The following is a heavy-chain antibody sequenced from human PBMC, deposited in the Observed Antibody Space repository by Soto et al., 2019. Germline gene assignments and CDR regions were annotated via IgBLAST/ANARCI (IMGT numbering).Heavy chain of an antibody. CDR1: GGSFSGYY. Sequence: SETLSLTCAVYGGSFSGYYCTWGRHPPCKGLEWIGEMNRSGSTNYNSSLKSRVTISVDTSQNQFSLNLSSVTAADTAVYYCARRYYGSGIHFDYWGQGTLVTVSS. D-gene: IGHD3-10*01. CDR2: MNRSGST. V-gene: IGHV4-34*01. CDR3: ARRYYGSGIHFDY. J-gene: IGHJ4*02.